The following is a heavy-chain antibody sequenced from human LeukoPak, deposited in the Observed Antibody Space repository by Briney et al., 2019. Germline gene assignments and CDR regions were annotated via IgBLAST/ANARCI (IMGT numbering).Heavy chain of an antibody. D-gene: IGHD5-24*01. CDR1: GGSISSSSYY. V-gene: IGHV4-39*07. CDR2: IYYSGST. J-gene: IGHJ4*02. Sequence: SETLSLTCTVSGGSISSSSYYWGWIRQPPGKGLEWIGSIYYSGSTYYDPSLKSRVTISVDTSKNQFSLKLSSVTAADTAVYYCARDGYNFIPVDYWGQGTLVTVSS. CDR3: ARDGYNFIPVDY.